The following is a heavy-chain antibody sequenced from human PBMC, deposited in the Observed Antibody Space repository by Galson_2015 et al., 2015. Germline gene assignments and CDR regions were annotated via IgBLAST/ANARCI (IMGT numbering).Heavy chain of an antibody. CDR1: GFTFSSYG. D-gene: IGHD3-22*01. Sequence: SLRLSCAASGFTFSSYGMHWVRQAPGKGLEWVAVIWYDGSNKYYADSVKGRFTISRDNSKNTLYLQMSSLRAEDTAVYYCAREGDYYDSSGDRDPSFDPWGQGTLVTVSS. CDR2: IWYDGSNK. CDR3: AREGDYYDSSGDRDPSFDP. J-gene: IGHJ5*02. V-gene: IGHV3-33*01.